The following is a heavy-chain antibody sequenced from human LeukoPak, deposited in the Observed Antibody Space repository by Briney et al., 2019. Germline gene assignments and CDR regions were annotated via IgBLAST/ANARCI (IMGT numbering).Heavy chain of an antibody. CDR1: GFTVSSNY. CDR3: ARGMYGYGSD. CDR2: IYSGGHS. J-gene: IGHJ4*02. D-gene: IGHD3-10*01. Sequence: PGGSLGLSCAASGFTVSSNYMSWVRQAPGKGLEWVSVIYSGGHSYYADSVKGRFTVSRDNSKNTVYLQMNSMRAEDTAVYYCARGMYGYGSDWGQGTLVTVSS. V-gene: IGHV3-53*01.